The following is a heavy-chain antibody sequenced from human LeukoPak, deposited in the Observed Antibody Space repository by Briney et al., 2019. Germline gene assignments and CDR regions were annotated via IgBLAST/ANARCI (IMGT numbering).Heavy chain of an antibody. V-gene: IGHV3-48*03. CDR1: GFTFSSYE. CDR3: AKAHARNPIDY. Sequence: GGSLRLSCAASGFTFSSYEMNWVRQAPGKGLEWVSYISSSGSTIYYADSVKGRFTISRDNAKNSLYLQMNSLRAEDTAVYYCAKAHARNPIDYWGQGTLVTVSS. CDR2: ISSSGSTI. D-gene: IGHD1-14*01. J-gene: IGHJ4*02.